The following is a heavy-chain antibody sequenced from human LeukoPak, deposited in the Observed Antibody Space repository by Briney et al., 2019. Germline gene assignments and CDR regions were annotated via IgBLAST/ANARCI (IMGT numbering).Heavy chain of an antibody. CDR2: INHSGST. CDR3: ARGRVPAGDY. J-gene: IGHJ4*02. Sequence: SETLSLTCAVYGGSFSVYYWSRIRQPPGKGLEWIGEINHSGSTDYNPSLKSRVTISVDTSENQFSLKLSSVTAADTAVYYCARGRVPAGDYWGQGTLVTVSS. D-gene: IGHD3-10*01. CDR1: GGSFSVYY. V-gene: IGHV4-34*01.